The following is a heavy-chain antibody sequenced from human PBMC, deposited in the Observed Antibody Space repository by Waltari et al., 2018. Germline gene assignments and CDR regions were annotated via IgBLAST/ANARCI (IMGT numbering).Heavy chain of an antibody. Sequence: VQLVESGGGLVQPGGSLRLSCAASGFTFSSYSMNWVRQAPGKGLEWIGSIYYSGSTYYNPSLKSRVTISVDTSKNQFALKLSSVTAADTAVYYCASREGLYDSSGYGFDYWGQGTLVTVSS. CDR2: IYYSGST. J-gene: IGHJ4*02. D-gene: IGHD3-22*01. CDR3: ASREGLYDSSGYGFDY. CDR1: GFTFSSYS. V-gene: IGHV4-38-2*01.